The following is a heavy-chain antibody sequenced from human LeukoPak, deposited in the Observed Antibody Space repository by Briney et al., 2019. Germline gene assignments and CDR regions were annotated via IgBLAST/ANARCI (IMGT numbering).Heavy chain of an antibody. D-gene: IGHD3-3*01. J-gene: IGHJ5*02. CDR1: GGSFSGYY. Sequence: KPSETLSLTCAVYGGSFSGYYWSWIRQPPGKGLEWIGEINHSGSTNYNPSLKSRVTISVDTSKNQFSLKLSSVTAADTAVYYCARGRITIFGVVNYNWFDPWGQGTLVTVSS. CDR2: INHSGST. V-gene: IGHV4-34*01. CDR3: ARGRITIFGVVNYNWFDP.